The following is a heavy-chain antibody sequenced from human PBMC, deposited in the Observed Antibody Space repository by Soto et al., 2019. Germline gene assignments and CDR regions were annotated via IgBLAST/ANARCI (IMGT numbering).Heavy chain of an antibody. CDR3: ARAETAAANNWFDP. CDR1: GGSFSGYY. Sequence: QVQLQQWGAGLLKPSETLSLTCAVYGGSFSGYYWSWIRQPPGKGLEWIGEINHSGSTNYNPSLKSRGTIAVDTSKNQFSLKLSSVTAADTAVYYCARAETAAANNWFDPWGQGTLVTVSS. D-gene: IGHD2-2*01. J-gene: IGHJ5*02. CDR2: INHSGST. V-gene: IGHV4-34*01.